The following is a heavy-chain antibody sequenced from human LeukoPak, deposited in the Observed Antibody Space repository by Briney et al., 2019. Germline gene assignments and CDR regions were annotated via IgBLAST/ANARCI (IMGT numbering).Heavy chain of an antibody. CDR3: AKAPLIADWNGLY. V-gene: IGHV3-23*01. CDR2: ISGIGGST. J-gene: IGHJ4*02. Sequence: PGGLLRPSCAAVGSTLRSAAMSWVRQSPGKGLEWVSAISGIGGSTYYADSVKGRFTISRDNSKNTLYLQMNSLRAEDTAVYYCAKAPLIADWNGLYWGQGTLVTVSS. CDR1: GSTLRSAA. D-gene: IGHD1-1*01.